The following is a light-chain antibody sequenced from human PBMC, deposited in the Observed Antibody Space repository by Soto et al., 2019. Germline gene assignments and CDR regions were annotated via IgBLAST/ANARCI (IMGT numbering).Light chain of an antibody. V-gene: IGLV2-14*03. Sequence: QSALTQPASVSGSPGQSITISCTGSSVGLYNYVSWYQHHPGKAPTLMIYNVGSRPSGVSIRFSGSKSGDTASLAISGLQAEDEADYYCSSYSDGSTVVVFGTGTKLTVL. CDR2: NVG. CDR1: SVGLYNY. J-gene: IGLJ1*01. CDR3: SSYSDGSTVVV.